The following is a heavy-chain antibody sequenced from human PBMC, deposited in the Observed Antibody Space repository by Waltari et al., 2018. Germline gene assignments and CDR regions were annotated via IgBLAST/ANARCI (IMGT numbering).Heavy chain of an antibody. CDR3: ATRSVDTAMVTSYYYYYGMDV. CDR2: IIPIFGTA. D-gene: IGHD5-18*01. J-gene: IGHJ6*02. V-gene: IGHV1-69*01. Sequence: QVQLVQSGAEVKKPGSSVKVSCTASGGTFSSYAISCVRQAPGQGIEWMGGIIPIFGTANYAQKFQGRVTITADESTSTAYMELSSLRSEDTAVYYCATRSVDTAMVTSYYYYYGMDVWGQGTTVTVSS. CDR1: GGTFSSYA.